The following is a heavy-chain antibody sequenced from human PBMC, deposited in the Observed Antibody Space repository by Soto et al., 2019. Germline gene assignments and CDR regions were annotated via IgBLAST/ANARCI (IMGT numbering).Heavy chain of an antibody. J-gene: IGHJ4*02. CDR2: FSTGGDGGTA. CDR3: AKKVNSGPGSQYFDF. V-gene: IGHV3-23*01. D-gene: IGHD3-10*01. Sequence: GGSLRLSCAVSGFTFSSYSMSWVRQAPGKGLEWVSGFSTGGDGGTAYYIDSVKGRFTISRDNSKNTLFLQMNSLRAEDTAIYYCAKKVNSGPGSQYFDFWGQGTLVTVSS. CDR1: GFTFSSYS.